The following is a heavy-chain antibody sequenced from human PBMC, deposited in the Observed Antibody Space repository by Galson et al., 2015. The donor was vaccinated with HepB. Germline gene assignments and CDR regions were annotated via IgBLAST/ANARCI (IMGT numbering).Heavy chain of an antibody. CDR1: GFTFSSYS. CDR2: ISSSSTNI. Sequence: SLRLSCAASGFTFSSYSMNWVRQAPGKGLEWVSYISSSSTNIKYADSLKGRFTISRDNARNTLYLQMNSLRAEDTAVYYCARGLLGNSNYWVQGTLGTVAS. D-gene: IGHD3-3*02. CDR3: ARGLLGNSNY. J-gene: IGHJ4*02. V-gene: IGHV3-48*01.